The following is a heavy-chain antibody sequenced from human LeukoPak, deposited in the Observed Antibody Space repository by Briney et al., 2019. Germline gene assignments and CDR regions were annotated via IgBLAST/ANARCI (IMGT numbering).Heavy chain of an antibody. CDR3: ARLGEGLYSGSYLNYYYYYMDV. J-gene: IGHJ6*03. V-gene: IGHV5-51*01. CDR1: GYSFTSYW. Sequence: GESLKISCKGSGYSFTSYWIGWVRQMPGKGLEWMGIIYPGDSDTRYSPSFQGQVTISADKSISTAYLQWSSLQASDTAMYYCARLGEGLYSGSYLNYYYYYMDVWGKGTTVTVSS. CDR2: IYPGDSDT. D-gene: IGHD1-26*01.